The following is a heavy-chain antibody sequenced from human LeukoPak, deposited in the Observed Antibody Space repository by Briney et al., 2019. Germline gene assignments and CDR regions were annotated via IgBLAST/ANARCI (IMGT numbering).Heavy chain of an antibody. Sequence: GRSLRLSCAASGFTFDDYAMHWVRQAPGKGLEWVSGISWNSGSIGYADSVKGRLTISRDNAKNSLYLQMNSLRAEDTALYYCTGYSSSWYALSWGQGTLVTVSS. V-gene: IGHV3-9*01. D-gene: IGHD6-13*01. CDR3: TGYSSSWYALS. CDR1: GFTFDDYA. J-gene: IGHJ5*02. CDR2: ISWNSGSI.